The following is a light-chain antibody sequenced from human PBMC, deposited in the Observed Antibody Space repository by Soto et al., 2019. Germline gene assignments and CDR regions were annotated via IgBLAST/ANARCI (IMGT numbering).Light chain of an antibody. J-gene: IGLJ2*01. CDR1: TSDVGGYNY. CDR2: EVN. Sequence: QSALTQPPSASGSPGQSVTISCTGTTSDVGGYNYVSWYQLHPGKVPKLIISEVNKRPSGVPVRFSGSKSGSTASLTVSGLQAEDEADYFCSSYAGSKNFILFGGGTKLTVL. CDR3: SSYAGSKNFIL. V-gene: IGLV2-8*01.